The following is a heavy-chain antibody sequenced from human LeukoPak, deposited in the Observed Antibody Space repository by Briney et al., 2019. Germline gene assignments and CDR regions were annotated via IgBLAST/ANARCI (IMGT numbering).Heavy chain of an antibody. CDR2: TRNSDNNM. D-gene: IGHD6-19*01. Sequence: PGGSLRLSCAASGFTFSSYWMSWVRQAPGKGLEWVSYTRNSDNNMFYADSVKGRFTISRDNAKYSVYLQMNSLRAEDTAVYYCARRIAGDGSHAFDIWGQGTMVTVSS. CDR1: GFTFSSYW. J-gene: IGHJ3*02. CDR3: ARRIAGDGSHAFDI. V-gene: IGHV3-48*04.